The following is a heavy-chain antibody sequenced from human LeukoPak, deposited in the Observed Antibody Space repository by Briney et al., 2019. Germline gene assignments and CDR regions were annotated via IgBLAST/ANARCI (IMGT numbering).Heavy chain of an antibody. Sequence: ASVKVSCKASGGTFSSYVINWVRQAPGQGLEWMGGIIPIFGTANYAQKFQGRVTLTRDMSTSTDYLELSSLRSEDTAVYYCATDQLVGDYRGFDPWGQGTLVTVSS. V-gene: IGHV1-69*05. J-gene: IGHJ5*02. CDR1: GGTFSSYV. D-gene: IGHD4-11*01. CDR3: ATDQLVGDYRGFDP. CDR2: IIPIFGTA.